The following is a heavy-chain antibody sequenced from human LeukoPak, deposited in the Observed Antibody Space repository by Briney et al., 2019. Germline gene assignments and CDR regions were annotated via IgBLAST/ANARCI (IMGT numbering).Heavy chain of an antibody. D-gene: IGHD5-18*01. V-gene: IGHV3-23*01. Sequence: PGGSLRLSCAASGFTFKNFVMTWVRQAPGQGLDWVSAISGNTGATYYADSVKGRFTISRDNSKNTLYLQMNSLRAEDTAVYYCAKKGGYGYGINWFDPWGQGTLVTVSS. CDR1: GFTFKNFV. CDR2: ISGNTGAT. CDR3: AKKGGYGYGINWFDP. J-gene: IGHJ5*02.